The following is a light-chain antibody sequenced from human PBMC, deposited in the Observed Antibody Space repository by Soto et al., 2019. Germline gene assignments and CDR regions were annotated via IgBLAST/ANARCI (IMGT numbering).Light chain of an antibody. J-gene: IGKJ1*01. V-gene: IGKV3-20*01. CDR2: GAS. Sequence: LLTQFPGTLSLSPGDRATLSCGASQSVSSNYIAWYQQKPGQAPRLLIYGASTRATGIPDRFSGSGSGTDFTLTVSRLEPEDFAVYYCQQYGSSPRTFGQGTKVDIK. CDR3: QQYGSSPRT. CDR1: QSVSSNY.